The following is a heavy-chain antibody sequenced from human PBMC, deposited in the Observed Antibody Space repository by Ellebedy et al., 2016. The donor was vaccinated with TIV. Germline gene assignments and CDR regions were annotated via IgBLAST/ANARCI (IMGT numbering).Heavy chain of an antibody. D-gene: IGHD2/OR15-2a*01. V-gene: IGHV3-23*01. CDR3: ARTSSTSTWLLSSPPRRIFQHSGMDV. Sequence: GESLKISXAASAFTFSGSAMTWVRQAPGKGLEWVSAISGSGGSTYYADSLRGRCTVTRDDSKNTVFLQLNSLRPEDTATYFCARTSSTSTWLLSSPPRRIFQHSGMDVWGQGTTVTVSS. CDR1: AFTFSGSA. CDR2: ISGSGGST. J-gene: IGHJ6*02.